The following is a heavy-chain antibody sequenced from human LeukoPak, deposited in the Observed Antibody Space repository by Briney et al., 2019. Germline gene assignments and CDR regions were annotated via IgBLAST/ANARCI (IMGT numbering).Heavy chain of an antibody. J-gene: IGHJ5*02. CDR2: INPSGGRT. Sequence: ASVKVSCKASGYTFASYFIHWVRQAPGQGLEWMGIINPSGGRTSYAQKFQGRVTMTRDMSTSTVYMELSSLRSEDTAVYYCARGDREAASLWENWFDPWGQGTLVTVSS. V-gene: IGHV1-46*01. CDR1: GYTFASYF. CDR3: ARGDREAASLWENWFDP. D-gene: IGHD6-13*01.